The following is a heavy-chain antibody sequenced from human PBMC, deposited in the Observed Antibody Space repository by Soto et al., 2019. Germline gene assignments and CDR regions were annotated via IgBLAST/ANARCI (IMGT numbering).Heavy chain of an antibody. CDR1: GGTFGSYA. CDR2: IIPVSGAA. D-gene: IGHD2-2*01. CDR3: ATALGCRSTSCTLDY. V-gene: IGHV1-69*01. Sequence: QVQLVQSGAEVKKPGSSVKVSCKASGGTFGSYAFSWVRQAPGQGLEWMGGIIPVSGAAHYAQKFQGRVTISADESPSTAYMELSSLSSQDTAVYYFATALGCRSTSCTLDYWGQGTRVIVSS. J-gene: IGHJ4*02.